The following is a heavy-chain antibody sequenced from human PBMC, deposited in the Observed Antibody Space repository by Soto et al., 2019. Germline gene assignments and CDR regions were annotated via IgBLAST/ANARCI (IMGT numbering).Heavy chain of an antibody. V-gene: IGHV1-18*01. CDR2: IGGYKGNT. CDR3: ARGGGPNKDDDLDV. D-gene: IGHD1-1*01. Sequence: QVQLVQSGPEVKKPGASVNVSCKTSGYIFVSHGITWVRQVPGQGLEWMGWIGGYKGNTDYAQKLKGRVTMTTEISTSTAYMALKSLRPDDTGVYYCARGGGPNKDDDLDVWGQGTTLTFYS. J-gene: IGHJ6*02. CDR1: GYIFVSHG.